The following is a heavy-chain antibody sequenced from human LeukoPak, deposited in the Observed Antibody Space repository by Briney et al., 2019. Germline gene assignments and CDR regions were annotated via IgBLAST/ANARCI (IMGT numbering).Heavy chain of an antibody. CDR1: GGSISSGGYY. CDR3: ASHFGLRTTVTTYPGAFDI. CDR2: IYYSGST. D-gene: IGHD4-17*01. J-gene: IGHJ3*02. V-gene: IGHV4-31*03. Sequence: KPSETLSLTRTVSGGSISSGGYYWSWIRQHPGKGLEWIGYIYYSGSTYYNPSLKSRVTISVDTSKNQFSLKLSSVTAADTAVYYCASHFGLRTTVTTYPGAFDIWGQGTMVTVSS.